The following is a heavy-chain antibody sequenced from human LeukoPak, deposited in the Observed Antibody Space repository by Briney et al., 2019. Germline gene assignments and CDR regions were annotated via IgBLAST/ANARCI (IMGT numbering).Heavy chain of an antibody. D-gene: IGHD6-19*01. CDR2: IIPIFGTA. Sequence: GASVKVSCKASGGTFSSYAISWVRQAPGQGLEWMGGIIPIFGTANYAQKFQGRVTITTDESTSTAYMELSSLRSEDTAVYYCARGAVAGTWGYFDYWGQGTLVTVSS. V-gene: IGHV1-69*05. J-gene: IGHJ4*02. CDR1: GGTFSSYA. CDR3: ARGAVAGTWGYFDY.